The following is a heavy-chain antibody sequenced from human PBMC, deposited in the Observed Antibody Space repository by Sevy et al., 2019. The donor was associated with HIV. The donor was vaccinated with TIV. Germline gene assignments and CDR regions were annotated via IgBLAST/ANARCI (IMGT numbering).Heavy chain of an antibody. V-gene: IGHV3-23*01. CDR2: LSFGCGKL. D-gene: IGHD2-8*01. CDR1: GFAVYDYS. CDR3: AREGCSRPHDY. J-gene: IGHJ4*02. Sequence: GGSLRLSCAASGFAVYDYSMSWIRQAPGKGLEWVATLSFGCGKLNYADSVKGRFTISRDNSKNSFHLQMDNLRVEDTALYYCAREGCSRPHDYWGQGTRVTVSS.